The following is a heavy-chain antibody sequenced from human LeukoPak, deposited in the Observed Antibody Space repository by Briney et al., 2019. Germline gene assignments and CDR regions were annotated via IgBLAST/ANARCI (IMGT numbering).Heavy chain of an antibody. CDR3: ATASTVPAATFDP. CDR2: IGSSGSTI. V-gene: IGHV3-11*01. D-gene: IGHD2-2*01. J-gene: IGHJ5*02. Sequence: PGGSLRLSCAASGFTFSDYYMSWIRQAPGKGLEWVSYIGSSGSTIYYADSVKGRFTISRDNAKNSLYLQMNSLRAEDTAVYYCATASTVPAATFDPWGQGTLVTVSS. CDR1: GFTFSDYY.